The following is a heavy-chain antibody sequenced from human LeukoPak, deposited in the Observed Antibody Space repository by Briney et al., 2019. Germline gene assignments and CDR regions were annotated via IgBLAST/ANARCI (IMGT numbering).Heavy chain of an antibody. CDR2: IYYSGST. V-gene: IGHV4-59*01. D-gene: IGHD5-18*01. Sequence: SETLSLTCTVSGGSISSYYWSWIRQPPGKGLEWIGYIYYSGSTNYNPSLKSRVTISVDTSKNQFSLKLSSVTAADTAVYYCARRLRGYSYGSLDYWGQGTLVTVSS. CDR1: GGSISSYY. J-gene: IGHJ4*02. CDR3: ARRLRGYSYGSLDY.